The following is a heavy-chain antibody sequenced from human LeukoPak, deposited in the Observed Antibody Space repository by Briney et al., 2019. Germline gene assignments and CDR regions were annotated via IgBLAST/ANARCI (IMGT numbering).Heavy chain of an antibody. D-gene: IGHD4-17*01. CDR2: IHYSGST. CDR3: ARTGEVTTVCDS. J-gene: IGHJ4*02. CDR1: GGSTSGYY. Sequence: SETLSLTCAVSGGSTSGYYWNWIRQPPGKGLEWIGNIHYSGSTNYNPSLKSRVTITVDTSKNQFSLKLSSVTAADTAVYYCARTGEVTTVCDSWGQGNLVPVSS. V-gene: IGHV4-59*08.